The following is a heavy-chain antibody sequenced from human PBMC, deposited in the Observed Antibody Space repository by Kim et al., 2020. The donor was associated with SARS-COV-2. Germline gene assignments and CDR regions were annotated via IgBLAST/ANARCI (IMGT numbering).Heavy chain of an antibody. J-gene: IGHJ6*02. D-gene: IGHD6-19*01. V-gene: IGHV3-21*01. Sequence: SVKGRFTLPGDNGKNSLYLQMSSLRAEDTAVYYCARDQSTGWYVYYYGMDVWGQGTTVTVSS. CDR3: ARDQSTGWYVYYYGMDV.